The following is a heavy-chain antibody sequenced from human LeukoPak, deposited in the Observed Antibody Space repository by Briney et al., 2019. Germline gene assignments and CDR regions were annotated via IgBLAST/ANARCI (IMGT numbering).Heavy chain of an antibody. V-gene: IGHV3-21*01. CDR3: ARSDGSWHY. CDR2: ISSSSTYI. J-gene: IGHJ4*02. D-gene: IGHD6-13*01. Sequence: GGSLRLSCAASGFTFSSYTMNWVRQAPGKGLEWVSSISSSSTYIYYADSVKGRFTISRDNAKNSLYLQMNSLRVEDTAVYYCARSDGSWHYWGQGTLVTVSS. CDR1: GFTFSSYT.